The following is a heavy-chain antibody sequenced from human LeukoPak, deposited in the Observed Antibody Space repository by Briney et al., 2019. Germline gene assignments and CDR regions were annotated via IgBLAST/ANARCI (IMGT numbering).Heavy chain of an antibody. CDR1: GFTFSSYA. J-gene: IGHJ4*02. V-gene: IGHV3-23*01. CDR2: ISGSGGST. Sequence: PGGSLRLSCAASGFTFSSYAMSWVRQAPGKGLEWVSAISGSGGSTYYADSVKGRFTISRDNSKNTLYLQMNSLGAEDTAVYYCAKGGSSGWFTIDYWGQGTLVTVSS. D-gene: IGHD6-19*01. CDR3: AKGGSSGWFTIDY.